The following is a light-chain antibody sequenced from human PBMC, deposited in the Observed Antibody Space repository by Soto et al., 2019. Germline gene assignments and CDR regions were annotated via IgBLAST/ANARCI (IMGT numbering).Light chain of an antibody. V-gene: IGLV2-14*01. CDR2: EVS. CDR3: SSYTSSSRV. CDR1: TSDIGFYDY. J-gene: IGLJ1*01. Sequence: QSALTQPASVSGSPGQSLTISCTGTTSDIGFYDYVSWYQQYPGKAPKLMIYEVSNRPSGVSNRFSGSKSGNTASLTISGLQAEDEADYYCSSYTSSSRVFGTGTKLTVL.